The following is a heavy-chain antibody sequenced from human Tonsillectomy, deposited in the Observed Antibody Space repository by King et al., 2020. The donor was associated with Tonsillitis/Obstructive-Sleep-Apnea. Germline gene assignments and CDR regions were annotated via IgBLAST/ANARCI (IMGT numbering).Heavy chain of an antibody. CDR1: GFTVSSNY. Sequence: DVQLVESGGGLIQPGGSLRLSCAASGFTVSSNYMSWVRQAPGKGLEWGSVIYSGGSPYYADSVKGRFTISRDNSKNTLYLQMNSLRAEDTAVYYCAREGDPYYYDSSGYYPFYYYYYMDVWGKGTTVTVSS. D-gene: IGHD3-22*01. J-gene: IGHJ6*03. V-gene: IGHV3-53*01. CDR3: AREGDPYYYDSSGYYPFYYYYYMDV. CDR2: IYSGGSP.